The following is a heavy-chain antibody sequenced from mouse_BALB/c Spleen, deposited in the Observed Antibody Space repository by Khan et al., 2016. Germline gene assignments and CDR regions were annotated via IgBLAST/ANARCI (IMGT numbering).Heavy chain of an antibody. V-gene: IGHV1-7*01. CDR1: GYTFTSYW. CDR2: INPSTGYT. Sequence: VQLQESGAELAKPGASVKMSCKASGYTFTSYWMHWVKQRPGQGLEWIGYINPSTGYTEYNQKFKDKATLTADKSSSTAYMQLCSLTSEDSAVYYWAYRGNCDCWGNGNALTVSS. J-gene: IGHJ2*01. CDR3: AYRGNCDC.